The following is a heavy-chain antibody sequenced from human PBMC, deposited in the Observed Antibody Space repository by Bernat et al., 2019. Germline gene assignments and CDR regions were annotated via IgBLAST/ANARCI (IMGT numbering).Heavy chain of an antibody. J-gene: IGHJ4*02. Sequence: QITLKESGPTLVKPTQTLTLTCTFSGFSLSTSGVGVGCIRQPPGKALDCLALFYWDDDKRYSPSLKSRLTITKYTSKNQVVLTMTDMGPVDTATYYCAHSDFYDSSGYGYWGQGILVTVSS. V-gene: IGHV2-5*02. CDR1: GFSLSTSGVG. D-gene: IGHD3-22*01. CDR3: AHSDFYDSSGYGY. CDR2: FYWDDDK.